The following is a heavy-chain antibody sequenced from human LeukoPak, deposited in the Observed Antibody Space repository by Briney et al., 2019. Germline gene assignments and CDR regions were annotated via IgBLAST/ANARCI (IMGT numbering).Heavy chain of an antibody. CDR2: INPSGGST. Sequence: GSVKVSCKASGYTFTSYYMHWVRQAPGQGLEWMGIINPSGGSTSYAQKFQGRVTMTRDMSTSTVYMELSSLRSEDTAVYYCARDDYGDYSDFDYWGQGTLVTVSS. D-gene: IGHD4-17*01. CDR3: ARDDYGDYSDFDY. J-gene: IGHJ4*02. V-gene: IGHV1-46*01. CDR1: GYTFTSYY.